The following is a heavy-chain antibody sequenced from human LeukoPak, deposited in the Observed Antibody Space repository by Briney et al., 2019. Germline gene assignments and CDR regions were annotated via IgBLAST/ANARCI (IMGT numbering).Heavy chain of an antibody. V-gene: IGHV3-74*01. Sequence: GGSLRLSCAASGFTFRNYWMHRVRQAPGKGLVWVSRINIDGSTRYADSVEGRFTISRDNAKNTVYLQMNSLRAEDTAVYYCARAGGSGWFDPWGQGTLVTVSS. J-gene: IGHJ5*02. CDR2: INIDGST. CDR1: GFTFRNYW. D-gene: IGHD3-10*01. CDR3: ARAGGSGWFDP.